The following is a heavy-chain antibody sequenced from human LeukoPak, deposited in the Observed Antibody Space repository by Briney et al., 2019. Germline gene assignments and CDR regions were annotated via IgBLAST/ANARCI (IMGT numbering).Heavy chain of an antibody. CDR2: INHSGST. CDR1: GGSFSGYY. CDR3: ARADIMTAARANYYYYYMDV. J-gene: IGHJ6*03. Sequence: SETLSLTCAVYGGSFSGYYWSWIRQPPGKGLEWIGEINHSGSTNYNPSLKSRVTISVDKSKDQFSLKLSSVTAADTAVYYCARADIMTAARANYYYYYMDVWGKGTTVTVSS. D-gene: IGHD6-6*01. V-gene: IGHV4-34*01.